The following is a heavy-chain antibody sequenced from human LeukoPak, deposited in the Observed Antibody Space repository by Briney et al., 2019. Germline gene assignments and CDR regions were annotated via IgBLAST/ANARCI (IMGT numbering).Heavy chain of an antibody. Sequence: GGSLRLSCVASGFTFSSSYSMNWVRQAPGKGLEWISYITSSSTTIYYADSVKGRFTISRDNAKNSLYLQMNSLRDDDTAVYYCARERDEGFDYWGQGTLVTVSS. V-gene: IGHV3-48*02. J-gene: IGHJ4*02. CDR1: GFTFSSSYS. CDR3: ARERDEGFDY. D-gene: IGHD5-24*01. CDR2: ITSSSTTI.